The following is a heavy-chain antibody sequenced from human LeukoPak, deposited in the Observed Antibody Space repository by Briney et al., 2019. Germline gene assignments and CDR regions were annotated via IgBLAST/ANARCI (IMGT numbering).Heavy chain of an antibody. CDR1: GGSINSYY. Sequence: PSETLSLTCIVSGGSINSYYWSWIRQPAGKGLEWIGRIYNSGSTNYNPSLKSRLTMSVDTSKNQFSLKLSSVTAADTAVYYCAKEGYSSGWFFAYYFDYWGQGNLVTVSS. CDR3: AKEGYSSGWFFAYYFDY. CDR2: IYNSGST. V-gene: IGHV4-4*07. J-gene: IGHJ4*02. D-gene: IGHD6-19*01.